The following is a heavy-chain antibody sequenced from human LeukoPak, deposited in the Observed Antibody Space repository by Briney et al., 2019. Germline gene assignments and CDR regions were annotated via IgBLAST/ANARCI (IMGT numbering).Heavy chain of an antibody. CDR2: ISYDGSNK. V-gene: IGHV3-30-3*01. J-gene: IGHJ6*02. CDR1: GFTFSSYA. D-gene: IGHD2-21*02. CDR3: ARAFCGADCYSYYYYAMDV. Sequence: GGSLRLSCAASGFTFSSYAMHWVRQAPGKGLEWVAVISYDGSNKYYADSVKGRFTISRDNSKNTLYLQMNSLRAEDTAVYYCARAFCGADCYSYYYYAMDVWGQGTTVTVSS.